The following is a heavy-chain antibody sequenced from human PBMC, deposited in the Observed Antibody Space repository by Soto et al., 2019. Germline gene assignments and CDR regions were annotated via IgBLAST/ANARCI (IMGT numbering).Heavy chain of an antibody. CDR3: TRDRGFGMDV. J-gene: IGHJ6*02. V-gene: IGHV4-31*03. Sequence: QVPLQESGPGLVKPSQTLSLTCNVSGGSISGGRYYWNWIRQHPGKGLEWIGNIYDNGLTYYNPSLKSRVTISEDTSKNQFSLRLSSVTAADTAVYYCTRDRGFGMDVWGQGTTVTVSS. CDR2: IYDNGLT. CDR1: GGSISGGRYY.